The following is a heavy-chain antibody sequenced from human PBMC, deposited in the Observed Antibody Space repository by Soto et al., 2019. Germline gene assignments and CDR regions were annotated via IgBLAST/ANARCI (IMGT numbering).Heavy chain of an antibody. CDR3: GRAVGGSSYAYLPAD. J-gene: IGHJ4*01. D-gene: IGHD5-18*01. CDR1: GFIFSSSA. Sequence: EVQLLESGGGLVQPGGSLRLSCAASGFIFSSSAMTWVRQAPGKGLEWVSGLSAGGTATYYADSVKGRFTISRDNSKNTLALPVNSLRVEDTALYYCGRAVGGSSYAYLPADWGHGTLVTVSS. CDR2: LSAGGTAT. V-gene: IGHV3-23*01.